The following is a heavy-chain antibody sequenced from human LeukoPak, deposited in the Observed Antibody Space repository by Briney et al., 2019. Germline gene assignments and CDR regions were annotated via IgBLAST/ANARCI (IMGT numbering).Heavy chain of an antibody. CDR3: ARHDYGDYGGGD. CDR1: GFTFDDYG. J-gene: IGHJ4*02. V-gene: IGHV3-20*04. D-gene: IGHD4-17*01. Sequence: PVGSLRLSCAASGFTFDDYGMSWVRQAPGKGLEWVSGINWNGGSTGYADSVKGRFTISRDNAKNSLYLQMNSLRAEDTAVYYCARHDYGDYGGGDWGQGTLVTVSS. CDR2: INWNGGST.